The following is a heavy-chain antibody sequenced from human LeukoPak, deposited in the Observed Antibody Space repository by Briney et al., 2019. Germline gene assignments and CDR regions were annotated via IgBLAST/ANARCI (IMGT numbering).Heavy chain of an antibody. J-gene: IGHJ4*02. V-gene: IGHV3-30*18. CDR2: ISYDGSNE. D-gene: IGHD6-19*01. CDR3: AKEDTGGWYGIDY. Sequence: GGSLRLSCAASGFTFSSYGTHWVRQAPGKGLEWVALISYDGSNEYYPDSVKGRFTISRDDSKSTVYLQMNSLRAEDTAVYYCAKEDTGGWYGIDYWGQGTLVTVSS. CDR1: GFTFSSYG.